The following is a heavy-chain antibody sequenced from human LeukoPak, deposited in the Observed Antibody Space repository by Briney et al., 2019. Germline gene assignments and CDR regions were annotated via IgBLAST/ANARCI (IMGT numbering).Heavy chain of an antibody. Sequence: GGSLRLSCAASGFTFSNARMSWVRQAPGKGLEWVSAIRGSGGGTYYADSVKGRFTISRDNSKNTLYLQMNSLRDEDTALYYCAKAGIGVVGYFDYWGQGTPVTVSS. CDR1: GFTFSNAR. V-gene: IGHV3-23*01. CDR3: AKAGIGVVGYFDY. CDR2: IRGSGGGT. J-gene: IGHJ4*02. D-gene: IGHD6-19*01.